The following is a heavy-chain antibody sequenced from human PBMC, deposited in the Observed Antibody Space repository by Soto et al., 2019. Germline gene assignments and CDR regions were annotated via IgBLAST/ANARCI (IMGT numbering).Heavy chain of an antibody. CDR1: GFSFSDYT. V-gene: IGHV3-21*01. D-gene: IGHD1-20*01. Sequence: SGGSLRLSCAASGFSFSDYTMNWVRQAPGKGLEWVSSISKGSDYIFYADKVKGRFTISRDNARNSLHLQMTSLRVEDTAVYYCAKDSGCVNNACAYDPWGQGTLVTVS. CDR3: AKDSGCVNNACAYDP. J-gene: IGHJ5*02. CDR2: ISKGSDYI.